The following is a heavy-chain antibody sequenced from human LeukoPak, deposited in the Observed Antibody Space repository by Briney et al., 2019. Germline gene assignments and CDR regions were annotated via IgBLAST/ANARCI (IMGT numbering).Heavy chain of an antibody. Sequence: GGSLRLSCIDSGSTFSTNWMNWVRQAPGKGLEWVASVKGDGSEIYYVDSVKGRFTISRDNAEKSLYLQMNSLRDEDTAVYFCARDRGYWTFDQWGRGTQVTVSS. V-gene: IGHV3-7*01. D-gene: IGHD1-1*01. J-gene: IGHJ4*02. CDR1: GSTFSTNW. CDR3: ARDRGYWTFDQ. CDR2: VKGDGSEI.